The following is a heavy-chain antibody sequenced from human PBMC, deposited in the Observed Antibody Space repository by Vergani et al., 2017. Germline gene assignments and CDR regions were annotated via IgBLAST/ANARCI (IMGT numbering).Heavy chain of an antibody. D-gene: IGHD2-2*01. J-gene: IGHJ3*02. CDR1: GGSFSGYY. Sequence: QVQLQQWGAGLLKPSETLSLTCAVYGGSFSGYYWSWIRQPPGKGLEWIGYIYYSGSTNYNPSLKTRVTISVDTSKNQFSLKLSPVTAADTAVYYCARGGSCSSTSCYASDAFDIWGQGTMVTVSS. CDR2: IYYSGST. CDR3: ARGGSCSSTSCYASDAFDI. V-gene: IGHV4-34*01.